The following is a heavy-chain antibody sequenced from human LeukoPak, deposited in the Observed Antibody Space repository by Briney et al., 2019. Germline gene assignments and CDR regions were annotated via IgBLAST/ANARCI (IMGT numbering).Heavy chain of an antibody. V-gene: IGHV4-34*01. J-gene: IGHJ4*02. D-gene: IGHD4-17*01. CDR3: VKMTTGHDY. CDR2: VNHSGYT. CDR1: GTSFTSYY. Sequence: SETLSLTCGVSGTSFTSYYWSWIRQTPRKGLEWIGEVNHSGYTNMNPSPKSRVTISVDTSKNQFSLMMTSVTAADTAVYFCVKMTTGHDYWGQGTLFTVSS.